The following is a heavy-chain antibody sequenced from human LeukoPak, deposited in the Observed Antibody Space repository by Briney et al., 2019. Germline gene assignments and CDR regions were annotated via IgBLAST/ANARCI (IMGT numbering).Heavy chain of an antibody. J-gene: IGHJ4*02. CDR1: AGSVSSVGDY. V-gene: IGHV4-61*02. D-gene: IGHD3-10*01. CDR3: ARGGYYGAFDY. CDR2: IYVSGST. Sequence: SGTLSLTCTVSAGSVSSVGDYWNWIRQPAGKGLEWIGRIYVSGSTDYNPSLESRVSMSLDTSENQFSLKLSSVTAADTAVYYCARGGYYGAFDYWGQGTLVTVAS.